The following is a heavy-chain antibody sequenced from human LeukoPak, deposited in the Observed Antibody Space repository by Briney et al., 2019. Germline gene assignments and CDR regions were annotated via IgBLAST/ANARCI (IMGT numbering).Heavy chain of an antibody. CDR1: GYTFSSYD. J-gene: IGHJ4*02. CDR3: ARRYDYYDSSAYYY. CDR2: INPNSGNT. V-gene: IGHV1-8*01. D-gene: IGHD3-22*01. Sequence: ASVKVSCKASGYTFSSYDINWVRQATGQGLEWMGWINPNSGNTGYAPKFQGRVTMTRNTSISTAYVELSSLRSEDTAVYYCARRYDYYDSSAYYYWGQGTLVPVSS.